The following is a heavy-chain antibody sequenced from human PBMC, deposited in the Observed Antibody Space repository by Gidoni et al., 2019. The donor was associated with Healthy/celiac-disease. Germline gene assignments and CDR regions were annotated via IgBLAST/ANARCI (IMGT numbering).Heavy chain of an antibody. D-gene: IGHD4-17*01. J-gene: IGHJ4*02. CDR2: ISYDGSNK. V-gene: IGHV3-30*18. CDR3: AKDLLRWVTRSPLDY. CDR1: GFTFSSYG. Sequence: QVQLVESGGGVVQPGRSLRLSCAASGFTFSSYGMHWVRQAPGKGLEWVAVISYDGSNKYYADSVKGRFTISRDNSKNTLYLQMNSLRAEDTAVYYCAKDLLRWVTRSPLDYWGQGTLVTVSS.